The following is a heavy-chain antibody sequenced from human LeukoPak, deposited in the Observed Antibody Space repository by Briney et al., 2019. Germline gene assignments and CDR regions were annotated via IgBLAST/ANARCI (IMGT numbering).Heavy chain of an antibody. D-gene: IGHD3-22*01. V-gene: IGHV4-59*01. Sequence: SETLSLTCSVSGGSISSSYWSWIRQPPGKGREWIGYIYYSGNTNYNTSLGSRVTISVDTSKKQFSLKLSSVTAADTAVYYCARGLWGSDSSGYYRHYFDYWGQGTLVTVSS. CDR1: GGSISSSY. CDR3: ARGLWGSDSSGYYRHYFDY. J-gene: IGHJ4*02. CDR2: IYYSGNT.